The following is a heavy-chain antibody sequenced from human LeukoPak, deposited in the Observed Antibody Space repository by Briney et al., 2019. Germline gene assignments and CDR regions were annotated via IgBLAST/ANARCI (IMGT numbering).Heavy chain of an antibody. CDR1: GFTFSNYW. V-gene: IGHV3-74*01. Sequence: GGSLRLSCAASGFTFSNYWMHWVRQAPGKGLVWVSRINSDGINTSYADSVKGRFTISRDNAKNTLNLQMNSLRAEDTAVYYCARGGRGGSYYFDYWGQGTLVTVSS. CDR3: ARGGRGGSYYFDY. CDR2: INSDGINT. J-gene: IGHJ4*02. D-gene: IGHD2-15*01.